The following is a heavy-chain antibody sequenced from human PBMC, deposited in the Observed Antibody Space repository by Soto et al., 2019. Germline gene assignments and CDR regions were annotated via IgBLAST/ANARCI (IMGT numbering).Heavy chain of an antibody. CDR1: GYSFTNYW. Sequence: GESLKISCKGSGYSFTNYWIGWVRQMPGKGLEWMGIIYPGDSDTRYSPSFQGQVTISADKSISTAYLQWSSLKASDTAMYYCARHRGAIFGVVSHPDYWGQGTLVTVSS. CDR2: IYPGDSDT. D-gene: IGHD3-3*01. CDR3: ARHRGAIFGVVSHPDY. J-gene: IGHJ4*02. V-gene: IGHV5-51*01.